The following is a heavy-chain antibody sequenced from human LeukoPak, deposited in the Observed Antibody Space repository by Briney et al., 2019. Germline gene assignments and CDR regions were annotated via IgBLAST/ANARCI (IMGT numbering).Heavy chain of an antibody. Sequence: PGGSLRLSCAASGITVSISNNHMNWVRQAPGKGLEWIGSIYYSGSTSYNPSLKSRVTMSVARSKNQLSLRLSSVTAADTAVYYCARLAGYYYDSSGYPKLSSLIDYWDQGTLVTVSS. CDR3: ARLAGYYYDSSGYPKLSSLIDY. J-gene: IGHJ4*02. CDR2: IYYSGST. CDR1: GITVSISNNH. V-gene: IGHV4-39*01. D-gene: IGHD3-22*01.